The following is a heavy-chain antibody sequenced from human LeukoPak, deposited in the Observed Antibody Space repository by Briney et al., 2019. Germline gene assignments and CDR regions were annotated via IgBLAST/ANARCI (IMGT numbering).Heavy chain of an antibody. D-gene: IGHD3-22*01. CDR3: ARTIRGYFDSSGFLDY. J-gene: IGHJ4*02. CDR2: INHSGST. CDR1: GGSFSGYY. Sequence: SETLSLTCAVYGGSFSGYYWSWIRQPPGKGLEWIGEINHSGSTNYNPSLKSRVTISVDTSKNQFSLKLSSVTAADTAVYYCARTIRGYFDSSGFLDYWGQGTLVTVSS. V-gene: IGHV4-34*01.